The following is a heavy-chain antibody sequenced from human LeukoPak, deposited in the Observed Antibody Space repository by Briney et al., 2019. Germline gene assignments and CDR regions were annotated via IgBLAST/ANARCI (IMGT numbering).Heavy chain of an antibody. CDR1: GYTFTSHG. V-gene: IGHV1-2*02. CDR3: ATELGGTGYVDY. D-gene: IGHD2-8*02. CDR2: ISLHSGGA. J-gene: IGHJ4*02. Sequence: GASVKVSYKASGYTFTSHGISWVRQAPGQGPEWIGLISLHSGGASFAQKFQGRVTMTWDTSISTAYMELSSLISDDTAMYYCATELGGTGYVDYWGQGTLVTVSS.